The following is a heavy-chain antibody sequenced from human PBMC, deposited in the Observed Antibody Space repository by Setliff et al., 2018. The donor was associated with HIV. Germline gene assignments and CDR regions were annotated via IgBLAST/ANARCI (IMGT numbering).Heavy chain of an antibody. CDR3: ARHSPSDY. CDR1: GDSISNYY. J-gene: IGHJ4*02. Sequence: PSETLSLTCTVSGDSISNYYWSWVRQPPGKGLEWIGYIYNSASTSYNPSLKSRVTISVDTSKNQFSLKLSSVTAADTAVYYCARHSPSDYWGQGTLVTVSS. CDR2: IYNSAST. V-gene: IGHV4-59*08.